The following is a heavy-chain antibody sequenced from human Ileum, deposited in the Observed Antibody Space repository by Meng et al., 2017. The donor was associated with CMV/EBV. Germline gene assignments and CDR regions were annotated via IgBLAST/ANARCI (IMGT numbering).Heavy chain of an antibody. J-gene: IGHJ4*02. CDR3: AKGTLRFLEWLGPFDY. CDR1: GFTFSSYG. V-gene: IGHV3-30*02. Sequence: GESLKISCAASGFTFSSYGMHWVRQAPGKGLEWVAFIRYDGSNKYYADSVKGRFTISRDNSKNTLYLQMNSLRAEDTAVYYCAKGTLRFLEWLGPFDYWGQGTLVT. CDR2: IRYDGSNK. D-gene: IGHD3-3*01.